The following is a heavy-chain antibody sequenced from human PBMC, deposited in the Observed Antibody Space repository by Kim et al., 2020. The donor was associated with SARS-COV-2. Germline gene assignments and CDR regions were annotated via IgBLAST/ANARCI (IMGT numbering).Heavy chain of an antibody. Sequence: VNGPITISRDTSKNTLYLQMNSLRAEDTAVYYCARASYDSSGYYDPDFDYWGQGTLVTVSS. V-gene: IGHV3-30*07. J-gene: IGHJ4*02. D-gene: IGHD3-22*01. CDR3: ARASYDSSGYYDPDFDY.